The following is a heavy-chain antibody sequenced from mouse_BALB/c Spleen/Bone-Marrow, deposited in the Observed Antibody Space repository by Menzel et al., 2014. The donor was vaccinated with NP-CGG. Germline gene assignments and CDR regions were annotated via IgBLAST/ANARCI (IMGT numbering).Heavy chain of an antibody. Sequence: VQLQQSGPDLVRPGSSVKMSCTASDYTFTTYWMHWVKQRPGQGLEWIGMIDPSTSETRLNQKFKDKATLIVDKSSNTAYMQLSSLTSEDSAVYYCARRTLAMDYWGQGTSVTVSS. J-gene: IGHJ4*01. CDR2: IDPSTSET. CDR1: DYTFTTYW. V-gene: IGHV1-52*01. CDR3: ARRTLAMDY.